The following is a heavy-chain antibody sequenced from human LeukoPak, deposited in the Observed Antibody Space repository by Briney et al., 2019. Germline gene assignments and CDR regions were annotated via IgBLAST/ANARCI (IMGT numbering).Heavy chain of an antibody. CDR3: ARDRYSSMWSVFEY. V-gene: IGHV3-33*01. J-gene: IGHJ4*02. CDR2: IWYDGSTK. Sequence: GGSLRLSCAASGFTFSSFGMHWVRQSPGKGLEWVAVIWYDGSTKVYADSVKGRFTITRDNSRNTLYLQVNSLRAEDTAVYYCARDRYSSMWSVFEYWGQGALVTVSS. D-gene: IGHD6-13*01. CDR1: GFTFSSFG.